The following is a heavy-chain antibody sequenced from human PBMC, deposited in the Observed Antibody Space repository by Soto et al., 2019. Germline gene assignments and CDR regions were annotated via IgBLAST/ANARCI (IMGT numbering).Heavy chain of an antibody. D-gene: IGHD1-7*01. V-gene: IGHV6-1*01. CDR3: ARWRLELRVSYYGMDV. Sequence: SQTLSLTCAISGDRVSSNSAAWNWIRQSPSRGLEWLGRTYYRSKWYNDYAVSVKSRLTINPDTSKNQFSLQLNSVTPEDTAVYYCARWRLELRVSYYGMDVWGQGTTVTVSS. CDR2: TYYRSKWYN. J-gene: IGHJ6*02. CDR1: GDRVSSNSAA.